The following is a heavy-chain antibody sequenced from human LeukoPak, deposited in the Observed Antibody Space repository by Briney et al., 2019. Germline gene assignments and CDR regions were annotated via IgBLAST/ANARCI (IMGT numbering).Heavy chain of an antibody. CDR3: ARVNEIIDAFDI. D-gene: IGHD5-24*01. CDR1: GFTFSSYS. J-gene: IGHJ3*02. V-gene: IGHV3-48*04. CDR2: ISSSSSTI. Sequence: PGGSLRLSCAASGFTFSSYSMNWVRQAPGKGLEWVSYISSSSSTIYYADSVKGRFTISRDNAKSSLYLQMNSLRAEDTAVYYCARVNEIIDAFDIWGQGTMVTVSS.